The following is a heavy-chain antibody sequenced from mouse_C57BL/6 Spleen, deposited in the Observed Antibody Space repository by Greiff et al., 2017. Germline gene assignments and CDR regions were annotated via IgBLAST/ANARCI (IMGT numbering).Heavy chain of an antibody. CDR1: GFTFSSYA. Sequence: EVKVVESGGGLVKPGGSLKLSCAASGFTFSSYAMSWVRQTPEKRLEWVATISDGGSYTYYPDNVKGRFTISRDNAKNNLYLQMSHLKSEDTAMYYCARESGTHYFDYWGQGTTLTVSS. CDR2: ISDGGSYT. V-gene: IGHV5-4*01. D-gene: IGHD4-1*01. J-gene: IGHJ2*01. CDR3: ARESGTHYFDY.